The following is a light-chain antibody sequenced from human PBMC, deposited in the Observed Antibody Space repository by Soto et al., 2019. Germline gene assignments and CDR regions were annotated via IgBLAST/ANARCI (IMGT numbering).Light chain of an antibody. CDR3: SSYTSSSTYV. CDR1: SSDVGGYEY. V-gene: IGLV2-14*03. CDR2: DVS. J-gene: IGLJ1*01. Sequence: QSALTQPASVSGSPGQSITISCTGTSSDVGGYEYVSWYQHHPGKAPKLMIYDVSNRPSGVSNRFSGSKSGNTASLTISGLQAEDEADYYCSSYTSSSTYVFGTGTQLTVL.